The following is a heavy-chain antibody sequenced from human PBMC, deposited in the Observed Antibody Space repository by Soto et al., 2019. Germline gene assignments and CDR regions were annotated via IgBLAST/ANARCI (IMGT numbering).Heavy chain of an antibody. CDR1: GFSLSTSGVG. CDR3: SHSKFGDYDY. Sequence: QITLKESGPTLVKPTQTLTLTCTFSGFSLSTSGVGVGWIRQPPGKALEWLALIYWDDDKRYNPSLKSRLTITKDTSKIQVVLTMTNMDPVDTAPYYCSHSKFGDYDYWGQGTLVTVSS. J-gene: IGHJ4*02. V-gene: IGHV2-5*02. D-gene: IGHD4-17*01. CDR2: IYWDDDK.